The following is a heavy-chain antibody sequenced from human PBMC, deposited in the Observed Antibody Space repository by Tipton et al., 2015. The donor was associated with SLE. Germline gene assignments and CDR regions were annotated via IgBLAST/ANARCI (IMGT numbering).Heavy chain of an antibody. V-gene: IGHV4-34*01. D-gene: IGHD1-1*01. CDR3: ARALWKGGDY. Sequence: LRLSCAVYGGSFSGYYWSWIRQPPGEGLEWIGEINHSGSTNHNPSLKSRVTISVDTSKNQLSLKLSAVTAADTAVYYCARALWKGGDYWGQGTLVTVSS. CDR1: GGSFSGYY. J-gene: IGHJ4*02. CDR2: INHSGST.